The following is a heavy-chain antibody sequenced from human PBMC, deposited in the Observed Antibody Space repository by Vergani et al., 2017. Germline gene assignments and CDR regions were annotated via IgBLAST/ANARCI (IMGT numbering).Heavy chain of an antibody. CDR2: ISSSSSYI. CDR3: ARSKGRDYLDYFDY. Sequence: VQLQQWGAGLLKPSETLSLTCAVYGGSFSGYYWSWIRQPPGKGLEWVSSISSSSSYIYYADSVKGRFTISRDNAKNSLYLQMNSLRAEDTAVYYCARSKGRDYLDYFDYWGQGTLVTVSS. CDR1: GGSFSGYY. J-gene: IGHJ4*02. D-gene: IGHD4/OR15-4a*01. V-gene: IGHV3-21*01.